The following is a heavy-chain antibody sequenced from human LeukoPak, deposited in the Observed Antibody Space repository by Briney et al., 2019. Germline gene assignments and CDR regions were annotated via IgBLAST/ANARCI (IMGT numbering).Heavy chain of an antibody. CDR3: AREAYYYGAGSYIYWFAP. CDR2: INWNGDNT. V-gene: IGHV3-20*04. Sequence: RPGGSLRFSCAASGFTFADYGRSWVRQAPGKGLEWVSGINWNGDNTPYADSVKGRFTISRDNAKNSLYLQMNSLRAEDTALYYCAREAYYYGAGSYIYWFAPWGQGTLVTVSS. D-gene: IGHD3-10*01. J-gene: IGHJ5*02. CDR1: GFTFADYG.